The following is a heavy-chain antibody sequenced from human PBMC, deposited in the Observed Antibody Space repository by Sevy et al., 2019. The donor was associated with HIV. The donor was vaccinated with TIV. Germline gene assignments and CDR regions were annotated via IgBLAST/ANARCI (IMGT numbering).Heavy chain of an antibody. D-gene: IGHD6-6*01. CDR1: GFSLSTSGVG. CDR3: AHSTLEYSSSYFDY. J-gene: IGHJ4*02. V-gene: IGHV2-5*02. CDR2: IYWDYDK. Sequence: SGPTLVNPTQTLTLTCTFSGFSLSTSGVGVGWIRQPPGKALEWLALIYWDYDKRYSPSLKSRLTLTKDTSKNQVVLTLTNVDPVDTATYYCAHSTLEYSSSYFDYWGQGTLVTVSS.